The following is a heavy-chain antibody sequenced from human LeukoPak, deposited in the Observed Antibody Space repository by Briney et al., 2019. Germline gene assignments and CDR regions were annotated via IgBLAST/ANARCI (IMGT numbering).Heavy chain of an antibody. D-gene: IGHD3-3*01. V-gene: IGHV4-59*08. J-gene: IGHJ4*02. Sequence: PSETLSLTCTVSGDSISNFYWSWIRQPPGRGLEWIGYISYSGNTNYNPSLKSRVTISADTSKNQFSLKLSSVTAADTAVYYCARQVVVGGYYGEVQLDYWGRGTLVTVSS. CDR1: GDSISNFY. CDR3: ARQVVVGGYYGEVQLDY. CDR2: ISYSGNT.